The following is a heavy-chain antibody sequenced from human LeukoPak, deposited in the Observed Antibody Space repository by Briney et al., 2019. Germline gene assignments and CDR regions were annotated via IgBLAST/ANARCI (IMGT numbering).Heavy chain of an antibody. D-gene: IGHD6-19*01. CDR3: AREARFALPVVGSGDY. CDR2: MFYNGAT. Sequence: PSETLSLTCTVSGGSISSSSYYWGWIRQPPGKGLEWIGTMFYNGATKSNPSLSSRVTMSIDTSKNQFSLKLRSVTAADTAVYYCAREARFALPVVGSGDYRGQGTLVTVSS. J-gene: IGHJ4*02. V-gene: IGHV4-39*07. CDR1: GGSISSSSYY.